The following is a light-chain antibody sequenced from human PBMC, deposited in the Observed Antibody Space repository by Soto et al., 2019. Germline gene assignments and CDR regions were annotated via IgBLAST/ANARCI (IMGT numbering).Light chain of an antibody. CDR2: GAS. CDR1: QSVSSND. CDR3: HQYGSSPRT. J-gene: IGKJ1*01. Sequence: EIVLTQSPGTLSLSPGDRATLSCRASQSVSSNDLAWYQQKPGQAPRLLISGASIRATGIPDRFSGSGSGTDFTLTIRRLEPEDFAVYFCHQYGSSPRTFGQGTKVEIK. V-gene: IGKV3-20*01.